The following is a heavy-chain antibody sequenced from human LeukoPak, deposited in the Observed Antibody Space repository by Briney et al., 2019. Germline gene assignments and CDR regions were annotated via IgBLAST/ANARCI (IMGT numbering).Heavy chain of an antibody. Sequence: SQTLSLTCALSGDSVSSNNAAWNWIRQSPSRGLEWLGRTYHRSTWYDDYVVSVRSRLTITPDISKNQVSLHLNSVTPEDTAVYYCTREVAGTGGFDYWGQGITVTVSS. V-gene: IGHV6-1*01. D-gene: IGHD6-13*01. CDR1: GDSVSSNNAA. CDR2: TYHRSTWYD. CDR3: TREVAGTGGFDY. J-gene: IGHJ4*02.